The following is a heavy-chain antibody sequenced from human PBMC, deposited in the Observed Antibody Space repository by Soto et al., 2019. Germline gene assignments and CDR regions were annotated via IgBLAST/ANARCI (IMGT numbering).Heavy chain of an antibody. CDR3: ATLSLISSGWPRDY. CDR1: GYTLTELS. CDR2: FDPEDGET. Sequence: RASVKVSCKVSGYTLTELSMHWVRQAPGKGLEWMGGFDPEDGETIYAQKFQGRVTMTEDTSTDTAYMELSSLRSEDTAVYYCATLSLISSGWPRDYWGQGTLVTSPQ. J-gene: IGHJ4*02. D-gene: IGHD6-19*01. V-gene: IGHV1-24*01.